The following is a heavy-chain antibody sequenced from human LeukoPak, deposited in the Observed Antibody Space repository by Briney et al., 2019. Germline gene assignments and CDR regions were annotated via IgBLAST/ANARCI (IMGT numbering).Heavy chain of an antibody. CDR2: ISGSGGST. D-gene: IGHD2-2*01. CDR3: VGQLLWDNWFDP. J-gene: IGHJ5*02. Sequence: PGGSLRLSCAASGFTFSSYAMSWVRQAPGKGLEWVSAISGSGGSTYYADSVKGRFTISRDNSKNTLYLQMNSLRAEDTAVYYCVGQLLWDNWFDPWGQGTLVTVSS. V-gene: IGHV3-23*01. CDR1: GFTFSSYA.